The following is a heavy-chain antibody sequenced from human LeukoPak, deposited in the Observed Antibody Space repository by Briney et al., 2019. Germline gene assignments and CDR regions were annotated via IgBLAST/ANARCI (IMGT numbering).Heavy chain of an antibody. D-gene: IGHD6-13*01. J-gene: IGHJ4*02. CDR1: GFTFSSYA. CDR3: ARSDIAAALDY. Sequence: GRSLRLSCAASGFTFSSYAMHWVRQAPGKGLEWVAVISYDGSNKYYADSVKGRFTISRDNSKNTLYLQMNSLRAEDTAVYYCARSDIAAALDYWGQGTLVTVSS. CDR2: ISYDGSNK. V-gene: IGHV3-30*04.